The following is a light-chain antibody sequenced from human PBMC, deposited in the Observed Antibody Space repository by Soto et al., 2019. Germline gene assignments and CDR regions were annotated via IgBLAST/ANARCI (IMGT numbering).Light chain of an antibody. CDR1: SSDVGGYNY. J-gene: IGLJ1*01. V-gene: IGLV2-14*01. CDR3: SSYTGSNNSLYV. CDR2: EVS. Sequence: QSALTQPASVSGSPGQSITISCTGTSSDVGGYNYVSWYQQHPGKAPKLIIYEVSNRPSGVSNRFSGSKSGNTASLTISGLQAEDEADYYCSSYTGSNNSLYVFGTGTKVTVL.